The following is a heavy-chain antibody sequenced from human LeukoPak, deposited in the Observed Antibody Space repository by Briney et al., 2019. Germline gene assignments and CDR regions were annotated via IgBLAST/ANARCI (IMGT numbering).Heavy chain of an antibody. J-gene: IGHJ4*02. V-gene: IGHV4-59*12. CDR2: LYPSGST. CDR3: ARDLFPYGDYALNPNQTSY. CDR1: GXSINSGY. D-gene: IGHD4-17*01. Sequence: SETLSLTCSASGXSINSGYWSWIRQPPGKGLEWIGLLYPSGSTNYNPSLKSRVTISVDTSKNQFSLKLSSVTAADTAVYYCARDLFPYGDYALNPNQTSYWGQGTLVTVSS.